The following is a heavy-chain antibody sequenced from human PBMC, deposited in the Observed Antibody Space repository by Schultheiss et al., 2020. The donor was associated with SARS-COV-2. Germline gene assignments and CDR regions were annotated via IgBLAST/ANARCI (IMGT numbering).Heavy chain of an antibody. V-gene: IGHV4-59*12. J-gene: IGHJ2*01. CDR1: GGSISSYY. CDR3: ARGLQSGWYFDL. CDR2: IYYSGST. Sequence: SETLSLTCTVSGGSISSYYWSWIRQPPGKGLEWIGYIYYSGSTNYNPSLKSRVTISVDTSKNQFSLKLSSVTAADTAVYYCARGLQSGWYFDLWGRGTLVTVSS. D-gene: IGHD6-25*01.